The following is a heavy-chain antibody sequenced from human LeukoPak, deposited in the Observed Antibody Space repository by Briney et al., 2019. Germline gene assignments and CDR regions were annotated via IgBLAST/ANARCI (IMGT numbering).Heavy chain of an antibody. V-gene: IGHV4-39*01. CDR1: GGSISRSSYY. CDR2: IYYSGST. CDR3: ATSIAARFDY. Sequence: SETLSLTCSVFGGSISRSSYYWGWIRQPPGKGLEWIGSIYYSGSTYYNPSLKSRVTISVDTSKNQFSLKLSSVTAADTAVYYCATSIAARFDYWGQGTLVTVSS. J-gene: IGHJ4*02. D-gene: IGHD6-6*01.